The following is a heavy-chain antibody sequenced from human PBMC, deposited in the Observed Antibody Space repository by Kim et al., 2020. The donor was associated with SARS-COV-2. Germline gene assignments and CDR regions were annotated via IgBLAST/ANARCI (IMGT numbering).Heavy chain of an antibody. CDR3: ARLLAGIAFLGLVLLFDFDF. CDR1: GGSISSSSYY. D-gene: IGHD3-3*01. Sequence: SETLSLTCTVSGGSISSSSYYWGWIRQPPGKGLEWIGCIYYSGSTYYNPSLKSRVTISVDTSKNQFSLKLSSVTAADTAVYYCARLLAGIAFLGLVLLFDFDFWGQGTLVTVSS. J-gene: IGHJ3*01. CDR2: IYYSGST. V-gene: IGHV4-39*01.